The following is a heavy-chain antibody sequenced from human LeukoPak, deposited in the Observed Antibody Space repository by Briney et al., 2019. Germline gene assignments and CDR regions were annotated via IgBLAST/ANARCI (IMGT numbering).Heavy chain of an antibody. CDR2: IYYSGST. CDR1: GGSNSSSNYY. J-gene: IGHJ5*02. D-gene: IGHD3-3*01. CDR3: ARVGNPLVTVFAWFDP. Sequence: PSETLSLTCTVSGGSNSSSNYYWGWIRQPPGKGLEWIGNIYYSGSTYYNPSLKSRVTISVDTSKNQFSLKLSSVTAADTAVYYCARVGNPLVTVFAWFDPWGQGTLVTVSS. V-gene: IGHV4-39*07.